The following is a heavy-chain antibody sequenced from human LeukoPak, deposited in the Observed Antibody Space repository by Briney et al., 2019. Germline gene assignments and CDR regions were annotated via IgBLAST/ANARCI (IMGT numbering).Heavy chain of an antibody. CDR2: IIPIFGTS. J-gene: IGHJ6*03. D-gene: IGHD6-25*01. CDR3: ARESSGFNHYYHMDV. V-gene: IGHV1-69*05. Sequence: SVKVSCKASGCTFSSYAISWVRQAPGQGLEWMGGIIPIFGTSNYAQKFQGRVTITTDTSTSTAYMELSSLRSDDTAGYYCARESSGFNHYYHMDVRGKGTTVTV. CDR1: GCTFSSYA.